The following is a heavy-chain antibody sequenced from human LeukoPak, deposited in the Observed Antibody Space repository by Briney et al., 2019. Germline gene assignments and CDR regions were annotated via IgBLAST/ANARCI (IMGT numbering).Heavy chain of an antibody. CDR1: GGSFRGYY. D-gene: IGHD2-8*02. CDR2: INHSGST. J-gene: IGHJ3*02. CDR3: ARILSPPAFDI. V-gene: IGHV4-34*01. Sequence: SETLSLTCAVYGGSFRGYYWSWIRQPPGKGLEWIGEINHSGSTNYNPSLKSRVTISVDTSKNQFSLKLSSVTAADTAVYYCARILSPPAFDIWGQGTMVTVSS.